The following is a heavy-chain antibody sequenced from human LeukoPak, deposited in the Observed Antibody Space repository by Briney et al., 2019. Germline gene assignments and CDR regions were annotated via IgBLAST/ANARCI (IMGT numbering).Heavy chain of an antibody. V-gene: IGHV4-39*07. D-gene: IGHD3-10*01. J-gene: IGHJ4*01. CDR3: ARARRSGTYSLN. CDR2: IYYSGST. CDR1: GGNISTSNYY. Sequence: SETLSLTCTVSGGNISTSNYYWGWIRQPPGKGLDWIGTIYYSGSTYYNPSLKTRVTISVDTSKNQFSLNLTSVTAADTAVYYCARARRSGTYSLNWGHGTLVTVSS.